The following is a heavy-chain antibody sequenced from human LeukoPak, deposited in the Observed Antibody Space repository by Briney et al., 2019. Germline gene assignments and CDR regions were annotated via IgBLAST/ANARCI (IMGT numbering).Heavy chain of an antibody. CDR3: ARVVVVYYYYAMDV. D-gene: IGHD2-15*01. CDR1: GFTFSSYW. V-gene: IGHV3-74*01. Sequence: PGGSLGLSCAASGFTFSSYWMHWVRQAPGKGLVWVSRINSDGSSTSYADSVKGRFTISRDNAKNTLYLQMNSLRAEDTAVYYCARVVVVYYYYAMDVWGLGTTVTVSS. CDR2: INSDGSST. J-gene: IGHJ6*02.